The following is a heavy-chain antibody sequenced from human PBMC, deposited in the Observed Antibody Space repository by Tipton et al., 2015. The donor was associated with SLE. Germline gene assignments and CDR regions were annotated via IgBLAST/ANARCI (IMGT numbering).Heavy chain of an antibody. V-gene: IGHV4-39*07. CDR2: FLYSGST. Sequence: TLSLTCTVSGGSISTTIHYCDWIRQPPGKGLEWIGSFLYSGSTYYNPSLKSRVTISVDTSKSQFSLKLNSVTAADTAVYYCARRVVGGHARADYWGQGVLVTVSS. J-gene: IGHJ4*02. CDR1: GGSISTTIHY. D-gene: IGHD5/OR15-5a*01. CDR3: ARRVVGGHARADY.